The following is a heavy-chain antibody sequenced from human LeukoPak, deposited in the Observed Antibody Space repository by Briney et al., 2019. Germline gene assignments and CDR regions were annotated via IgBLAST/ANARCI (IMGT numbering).Heavy chain of an antibody. CDR3: ARIRDGYNDAYDL. CDR2: INPDGGNT. Sequence: GASVKVSCKASGYTFTNSYIHWVRQAPGQVLEWMGLINPDGGNTNYAQNFRGRVTLTRDTSTSTVYMELSSLRSEDTAIYNCARIRDGYNDAYDLWGQGTVVTVPS. D-gene: IGHD5-24*01. CDR1: GYTFTNSY. V-gene: IGHV1-46*01. J-gene: IGHJ3*01.